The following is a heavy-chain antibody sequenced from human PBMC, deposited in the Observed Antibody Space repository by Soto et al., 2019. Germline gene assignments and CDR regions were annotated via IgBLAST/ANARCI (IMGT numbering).Heavy chain of an antibody. Sequence: PWGSLRLSCAVSGFTFSNAWMSWVRQAPGKGLEWVGRVKSKINGETTDYAAPVKDRFTISRDDSKDTLYLHMNSLKTEDTALYYCTTDYPPGRKSCGGSCYVYWGQGTLVTVSS. J-gene: IGHJ4*02. D-gene: IGHD2-15*01. CDR3: TTDYPPGRKSCGGSCYVY. CDR2: VKSKINGETT. CDR1: GFTFSNAW. V-gene: IGHV3-15*01.